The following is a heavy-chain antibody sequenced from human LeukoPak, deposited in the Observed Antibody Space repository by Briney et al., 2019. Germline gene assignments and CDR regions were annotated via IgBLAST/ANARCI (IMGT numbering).Heavy chain of an antibody. V-gene: IGHV4-31*03. CDR1: GGSISSGGYY. J-gene: IGHJ4*02. Sequence: SETLSLTCTVSGGSISSGGYYWSWIRQHPGKGLEWIGYIYYSGSTYYNPSLKSRVTISVDTSKNQFSLKLSSVTAADTAVYYCARLAVKAAAQVDYWGQGTLVTVSS. CDR2: IYYSGST. D-gene: IGHD6-13*01. CDR3: ARLAVKAAAQVDY.